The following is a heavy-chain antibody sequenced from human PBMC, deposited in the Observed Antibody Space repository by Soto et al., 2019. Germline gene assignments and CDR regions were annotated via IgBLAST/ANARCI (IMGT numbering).Heavy chain of an antibody. CDR1: GYTFTSYG. CDR3: ARGYFDY. CDR2: ISGYNGNT. Sequence: QVQLVQSGAEVKKPGASVKVSCRTSGYTFTSYGVSWVRQAPGQGLEWVGWISGYNGNTNYAQKLQGRVTMTTDTSTATAYMKLRGLRSDETAIYYCARGYFDYWGQGTLVTVSS. V-gene: IGHV1-18*04. J-gene: IGHJ4*02.